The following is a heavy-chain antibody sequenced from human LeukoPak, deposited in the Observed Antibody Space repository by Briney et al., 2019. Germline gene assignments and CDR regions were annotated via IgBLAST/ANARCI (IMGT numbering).Heavy chain of an antibody. D-gene: IGHD5-24*01. CDR2: ISWNSGSI. Sequence: GXSLRLSSAASGFTFDDYAMHWVRQAPGKGLEWVSGISWNSGSIGYADSVKGRFTISRDNAKNSLYLQMNSLRAEDMALYYCAKGRDGYSYFDYWGQGTLVTVSS. V-gene: IGHV3-9*03. CDR1: GFTFDDYA. CDR3: AKGRDGYSYFDY. J-gene: IGHJ4*02.